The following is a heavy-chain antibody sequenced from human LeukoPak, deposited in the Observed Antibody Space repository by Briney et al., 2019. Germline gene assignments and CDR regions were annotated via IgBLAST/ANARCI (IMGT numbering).Heavy chain of an antibody. Sequence: PGGSLRLSCAASGFTFSSYWMSWVRQAPGKGLEWVANIKQDGSEKYYVDSVKGRFTISRDNAKNSLYLQMNSLRAEDTAVYYCARKYCSSTSCYFTNMDVWGKGTTVTVSS. CDR1: GFTFSSYW. CDR2: IKQDGSEK. V-gene: IGHV3-7*01. D-gene: IGHD2-2*01. J-gene: IGHJ6*03. CDR3: ARKYCSSTSCYFTNMDV.